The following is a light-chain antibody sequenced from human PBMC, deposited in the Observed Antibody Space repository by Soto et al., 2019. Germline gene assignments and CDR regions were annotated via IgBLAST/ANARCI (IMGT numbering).Light chain of an antibody. CDR1: SSNIGAEYD. Sequence: QSVLTQPPSVSGAPGQRVAISCTGSSSNIGAEYDVHWYQQLPGTAPKRLIYGDNNRPSGVPDRFSGSKSGTSASLAITGLQPEDEADYYCQSYDSSMTTFVFGTGIKVIVL. J-gene: IGLJ1*01. V-gene: IGLV1-40*01. CDR2: GDN. CDR3: QSYDSSMTTFV.